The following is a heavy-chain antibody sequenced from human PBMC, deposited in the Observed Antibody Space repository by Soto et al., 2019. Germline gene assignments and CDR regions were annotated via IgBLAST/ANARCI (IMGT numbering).Heavy chain of an antibody. J-gene: IGHJ5*02. CDR3: ARVPDR. CDR2: IYHSGST. Sequence: PSETLSLTCAFSGCSISSGGYSWSWIRQPPGKGLEWIGYIYHSGSTYYNPSLKSRVTISVDRSKNQFSLKLSSVTAADTAVYYCARVPDRWGQGTLVTVSS. V-gene: IGHV4-30-2*01. D-gene: IGHD2-2*01. CDR1: GCSISSGGYS.